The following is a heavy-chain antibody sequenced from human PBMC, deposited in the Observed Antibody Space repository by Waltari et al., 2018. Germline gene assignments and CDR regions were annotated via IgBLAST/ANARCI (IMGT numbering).Heavy chain of an antibody. D-gene: IGHD6-19*01. CDR2: IKQDGSEK. CDR3: ARAAGIAVAGYYFDY. J-gene: IGHJ4*02. V-gene: IGHV3-7*04. Sequence: NIKQDGSEKYYVDSVKGRFTISRDNAKNSLYLQMNSLRAEDTAVYYCARAAGIAVAGYYFDYWGQGTLVTVSS.